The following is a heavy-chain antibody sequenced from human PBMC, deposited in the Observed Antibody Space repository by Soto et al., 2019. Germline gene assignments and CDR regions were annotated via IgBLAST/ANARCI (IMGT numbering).Heavy chain of an antibody. V-gene: IGHV4-61*05. CDR2: IYYSGST. CDR3: ARDQGGRFDP. D-gene: IGHD3-16*01. J-gene: IGHJ5*02. CDR1: GDSITSSNYY. Sequence: SETLSLTCTVSGDSITSSNYYWGWIRQPPGKGLEWIGYIYYSGSTNYNPSLKSRVTISVDTSKNQFSLKLSSVTAADTAVYYCARDQGGRFDPWGQGTLVTVSS.